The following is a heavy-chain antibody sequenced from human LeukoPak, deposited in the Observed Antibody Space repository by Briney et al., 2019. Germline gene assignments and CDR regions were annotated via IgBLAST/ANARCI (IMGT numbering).Heavy chain of an antibody. CDR2: ISVSGDRI. Sequence: GGSLRLSCAASGFTSSSYAMSWVRQAPGKGLEWVSSISVSGDRIFYVDSVKGRFTISRDNSKNTLFLQMSSLRAEDTAVYYCAKARYGENMSDGFDAWGQGTMVTVSS. J-gene: IGHJ3*01. CDR3: AKARYGENMSDGFDA. V-gene: IGHV3-23*01. D-gene: IGHD4-17*01. CDR1: GFTSSSYA.